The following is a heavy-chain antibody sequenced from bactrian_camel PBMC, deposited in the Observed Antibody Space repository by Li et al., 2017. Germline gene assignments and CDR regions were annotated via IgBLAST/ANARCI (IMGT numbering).Heavy chain of an antibody. D-gene: IGHD2*01. V-gene: IGHV3S1*01. CDR2: IYTGSRST. CDR3: AAAQGSGTRRAFLRPCYTTDYNY. CDR1: GYTYNRNC. Sequence: HVQLVESGGGSVQAGGSLRPSCAASGYTYNRNCMAWFRQAPGKEREGVARIYTGSRSTYYADSVKGRFTISQDDAKNTVYLQMNSLKPEDTAMYYCAAAQGSGTRRAFLRPCYTTDYNYWGQGTQVTVS. J-gene: IGHJ4*01.